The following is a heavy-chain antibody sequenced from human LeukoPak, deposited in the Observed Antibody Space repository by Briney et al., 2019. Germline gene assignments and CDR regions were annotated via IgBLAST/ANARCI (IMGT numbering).Heavy chain of an antibody. Sequence: GGSLRLSCAVSGLSVSSSYMTWVRQAPGKGLEWVSLIYSAGTTYYADSVKGRFTISRDNSKNMLYLQMNSLRAEDTAVYYCARGFKLCDYWGQGTLVTVSS. CDR1: GLSVSSSY. CDR3: ARGFKLCDY. V-gene: IGHV3-53*01. D-gene: IGHD2-21*01. J-gene: IGHJ4*02. CDR2: IYSAGTT.